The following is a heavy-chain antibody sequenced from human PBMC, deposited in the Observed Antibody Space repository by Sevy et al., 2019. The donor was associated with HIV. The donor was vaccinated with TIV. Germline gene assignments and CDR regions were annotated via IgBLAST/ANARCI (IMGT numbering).Heavy chain of an antibody. V-gene: IGHV3-49*03. CDR1: GFAFGDYA. Sequence: GGSLRLSCTASGFAFGDYAMTRIRQVPGKGLEWVGFIRTKPYGGTADYAASAKGRFTISRDDSKSIAYLQMSNLKTEDTAVYYCSRGAFGSSAGIHYYGLDVWGQGTTVTVSS. CDR2: IRTKPYGGTA. CDR3: SRGAFGSSAGIHYYGLDV. J-gene: IGHJ6*02. D-gene: IGHD6-6*01.